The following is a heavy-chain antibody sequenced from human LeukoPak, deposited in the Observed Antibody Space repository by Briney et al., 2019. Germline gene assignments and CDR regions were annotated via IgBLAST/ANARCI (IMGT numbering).Heavy chain of an antibody. CDR2: INHSGST. D-gene: IGHD6-13*01. CDR3: ARGFTAAGTLYYYYYYMDV. CDR1: GGSFSGYY. Sequence: SETLSLTCAVYGGSFSGYYWSWIRQPPGKGLEWIGEINHSGSTNYNPSLKSRVTISVDTSKNQFSLKLSSVTAADTAVYDCARGFTAAGTLYYYYYYMDVWGKGTTVTVSS. J-gene: IGHJ6*03. V-gene: IGHV4-34*01.